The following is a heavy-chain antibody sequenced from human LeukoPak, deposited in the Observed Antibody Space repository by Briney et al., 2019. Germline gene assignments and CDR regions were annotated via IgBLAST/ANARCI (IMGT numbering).Heavy chain of an antibody. J-gene: IGHJ3*02. Sequence: SETLSLTCTVSGGSINNYYWSWTRQPAGKGLEWIGRIYTRGSTSYNPSLKSRVTMSVDTSKNQFSLKLSSVTAADTAVYYCARGRYCSADICSGGDAFDIWGQGTMVSVSS. CDR1: GGSINNYY. V-gene: IGHV4-4*07. CDR3: ARGRYCSADICSGGDAFDI. D-gene: IGHD2-15*01. CDR2: IYTRGST.